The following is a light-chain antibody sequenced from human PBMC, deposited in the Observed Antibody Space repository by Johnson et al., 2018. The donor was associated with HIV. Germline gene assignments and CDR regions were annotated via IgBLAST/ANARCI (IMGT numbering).Light chain of an antibody. CDR1: SSNIGNAY. V-gene: IGLV1-51*02. CDR3: GTWHSSLSAGGV. Sequence: QPLLTQPPSVSAAPGQKVTISCSGRSSNIGNAYVSWYQQLPGTAPKLLIYENDKRPSGIPDRFSGSKSGTSATLAITGLQTGDEADYYCGTWHSSLSAGGVFGTGTKVTVL. J-gene: IGLJ1*01. CDR2: END.